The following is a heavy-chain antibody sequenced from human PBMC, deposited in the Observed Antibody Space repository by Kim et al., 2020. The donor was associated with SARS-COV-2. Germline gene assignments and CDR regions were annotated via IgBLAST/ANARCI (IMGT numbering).Heavy chain of an antibody. CDR3: VRHQQLVYFDY. CDR2: IDPSDSYT. D-gene: IGHD6-13*01. J-gene: IGHJ4*02. Sequence: GESLKISCKASGYSFTTYWISWVRQMPGKGLEWMGRIDPSDSYTKFSPSFQGHVTISVDKSISTAYLQWSSLKASDTAMYYCVRHQQLVYFDYWGQGTLVTVSS. V-gene: IGHV5-10-1*01. CDR1: GYSFTTYW.